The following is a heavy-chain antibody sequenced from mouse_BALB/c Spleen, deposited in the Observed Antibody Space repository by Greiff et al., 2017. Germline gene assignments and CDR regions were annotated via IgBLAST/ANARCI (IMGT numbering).Heavy chain of an antibody. CDR1: GYTFTSYW. CDR2: IYPSDSYT. D-gene: IGHD1-1*01. Sequence: VQLQQPGAELVRPGASVKLSCKASGYTFTSYWINWVKQRPGQGLEWIGNIYPSDSYTNYNQKFKDKATLTVDKSSSTAYMQLSSPTSEDSAVYYCTRSDYSSSPFAYWGQGTLVTVSA. CDR3: TRSDYSSSPFAY. J-gene: IGHJ3*01. V-gene: IGHV1-69*02.